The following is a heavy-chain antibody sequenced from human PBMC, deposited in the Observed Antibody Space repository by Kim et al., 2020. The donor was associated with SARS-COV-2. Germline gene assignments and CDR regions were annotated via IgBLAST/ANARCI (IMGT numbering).Heavy chain of an antibody. V-gene: IGHV1-46*01. CDR3: ARDEWSTTGWFDP. J-gene: IGHJ5*02. Sequence: AQKCQGRVTMTRDTSTSTVYMELSSLRSEDTAVYYCARDEWSTTGWFDPWGQGTLVTVSS. D-gene: IGHD4-17*01.